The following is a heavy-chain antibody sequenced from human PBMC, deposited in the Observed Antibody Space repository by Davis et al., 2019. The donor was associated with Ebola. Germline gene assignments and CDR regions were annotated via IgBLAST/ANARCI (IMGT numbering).Heavy chain of an antibody. CDR3: ARRGAGKTNPLAYYYYMDV. J-gene: IGHJ6*03. CDR2: ITSTGSAI. V-gene: IGHV3-48*02. D-gene: IGHD1-26*01. Sequence: GGSLRLSCAASGFNFGSYSMTWVRQAPGKGLEWVSFITSTGSAIYYADSLRGRFTASRDTAKNLLYLQLTSLRDEDTAVYYCARRGAGKTNPLAYYYYMDVWGKGTTVTVSS. CDR1: GFNFGSYS.